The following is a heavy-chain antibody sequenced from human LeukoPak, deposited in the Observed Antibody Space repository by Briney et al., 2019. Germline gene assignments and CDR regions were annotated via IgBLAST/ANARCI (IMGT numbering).Heavy chain of an antibody. D-gene: IGHD3-22*01. V-gene: IGHV3-48*04. CDR2: ISSSSSTI. J-gene: IGHJ4*02. Sequence: AGGSLRLSCAASGFTFSSYSMNWVRQAPGKGLEWVSYISSSSSTIYYADSVKGRFTISRDNAKNSLYLQMNSLRAEDTAVYYCARDPSYYDSSGYYGYWGQGALVTVSS. CDR3: ARDPSYYDSSGYYGY. CDR1: GFTFSSYS.